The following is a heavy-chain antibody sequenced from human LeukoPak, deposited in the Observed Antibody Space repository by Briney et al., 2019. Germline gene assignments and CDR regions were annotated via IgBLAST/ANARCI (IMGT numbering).Heavy chain of an antibody. D-gene: IGHD6-19*01. CDR2: INPNSGGT. CDR3: ARDQGEWLVKDDALDI. V-gene: IGHV1-2*06. J-gene: IGHJ3*02. Sequence: GASVKVSCKASGYTFTGYYMHWVRQAPGQGLEWMGRINPNSGGTNYAQKFQGRVTMTRDTSISTAYMELSRLRSDDTAVYYCARDQGEWLVKDDALDIWGQGTMVTVSS. CDR1: GYTFTGYY.